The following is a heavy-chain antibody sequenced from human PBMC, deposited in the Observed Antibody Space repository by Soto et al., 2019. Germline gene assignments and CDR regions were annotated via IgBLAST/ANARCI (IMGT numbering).Heavy chain of an antibody. CDR1: GYSFTTYW. CDR2: IYPGDSDT. Sequence: PGESLKISCQGSGYSFTTYWIGWVRQMPGKGLEWMGIIYPGDSDTRYSPSFQGQITISADKSISTAYLQWSSLKASDTAIYYCARHSGSFDSSGRLAGKFDFRGQGTQVTVSS. V-gene: IGHV5-51*01. J-gene: IGHJ4*02. D-gene: IGHD3-22*01. CDR3: ARHSGSFDSSGRLAGKFDF.